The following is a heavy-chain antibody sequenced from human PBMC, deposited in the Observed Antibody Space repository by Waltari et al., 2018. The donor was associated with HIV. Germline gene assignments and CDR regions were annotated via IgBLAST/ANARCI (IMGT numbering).Heavy chain of an antibody. D-gene: IGHD2-8*01. V-gene: IGHV4-4*02. Sequence: QVHLQASGPRLVTPSGPLSLTCAVPGHAVSGDSVYLTKWWSWIRQATGKGLEWIGESEQSATANYNPSLESRVTISLDKSKNQVSLKLTSLTAADTAIYFCARDRSGPRTYYGFDVWGQGTKVSVSS. J-gene: IGHJ3*01. CDR2: SEQSATA. CDR1: GDSVYLTKW. CDR3: ARDRSGPRTYYGFDV.